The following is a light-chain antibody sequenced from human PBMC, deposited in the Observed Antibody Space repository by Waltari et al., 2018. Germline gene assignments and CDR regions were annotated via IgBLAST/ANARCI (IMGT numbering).Light chain of an antibody. CDR2: ITN. CDR3: VLYINLGISV. J-gene: IGLJ3*02. V-gene: IGLV8-61*01. Sequence: QTVVTPEPSFSVYPGRTVTLTCGSSSGSVSTTHYTTWYQQTPGKAPRTLIYITNTRSSGVPDRFSGSILGNKAALTITGAQADDEADYYCVLYINLGISVFGGGTKLTVL. CDR1: SGSVSTTHY.